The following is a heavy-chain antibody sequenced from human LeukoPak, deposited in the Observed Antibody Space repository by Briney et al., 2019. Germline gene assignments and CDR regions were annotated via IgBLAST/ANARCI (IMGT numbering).Heavy chain of an antibody. CDR2: IYYSGST. Sequence: PSETLSLTCTVSGGSVSSGSYYWSWIRQPPGKGLEWIGYIYYSGSTNYNPSLKSRVTISVDTSKNQFSLKLSSVTAADTAVYYCAGGGLRGPFGYWGQGTLVTVSS. J-gene: IGHJ4*02. V-gene: IGHV4-61*01. CDR1: GGSVSSGSYY. CDR3: AGGGLRGPFGY. D-gene: IGHD5-12*01.